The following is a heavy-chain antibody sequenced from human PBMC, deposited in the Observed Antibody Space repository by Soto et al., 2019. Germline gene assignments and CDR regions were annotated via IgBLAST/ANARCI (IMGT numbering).Heavy chain of an antibody. Sequence: QVQLVQSGAEEKKPGASVKVSCKASGYTFTSYAMHWVRQAPGQRLEWMGWINAGNGNTKYSQKFQGRVTITRDTSASTAYMELSSLRSEDTAVYDCARAWVVVTAPDYWGQGPRVTASS. CDR2: INAGNGNT. V-gene: IGHV1-3*05. CDR3: ARAWVVVTAPDY. D-gene: IGHD2-21*02. CDR1: GYTFTSYA. J-gene: IGHJ4*02.